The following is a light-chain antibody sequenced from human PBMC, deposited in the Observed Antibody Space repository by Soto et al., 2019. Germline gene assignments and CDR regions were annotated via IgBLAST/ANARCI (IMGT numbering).Light chain of an antibody. CDR2: GAS. CDR3: QRYDSLRT. J-gene: IGKJ1*01. Sequence: EIVLTQSPGTLSLSPGERATLSCRASQSVRSNFLAWYQQKPGQAPRLLIYGASNRATGIPDRFSGSGSGTDFTLTITRLEPKDFAMYYCQRYDSLRTFGQGTKVDIK. V-gene: IGKV3-20*01. CDR1: QSVRSNF.